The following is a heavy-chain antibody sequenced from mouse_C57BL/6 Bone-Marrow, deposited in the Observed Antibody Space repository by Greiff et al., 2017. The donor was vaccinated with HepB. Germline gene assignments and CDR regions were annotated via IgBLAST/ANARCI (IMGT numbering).Heavy chain of an antibody. Sequence: DVHLVESGEGLVKPGGSLKLSCAASGFTYSSYAMSWVRQTPEKRLEWVAYISSGGDYIYYADTVKGRFTISRDNARNTLYLQMSSLKSEDTAMYYCTRDSSGPFAYWGQGTLVTVSA. D-gene: IGHD3-2*02. CDR3: TRDSSGPFAY. CDR2: ISSGGDYI. J-gene: IGHJ3*01. CDR1: GFTYSSYA. V-gene: IGHV5-9-1*02.